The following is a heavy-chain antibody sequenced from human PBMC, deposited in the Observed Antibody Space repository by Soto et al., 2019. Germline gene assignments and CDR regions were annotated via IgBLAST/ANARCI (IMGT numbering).Heavy chain of an antibody. J-gene: IGHJ3*02. CDR1: GSTLTELS. D-gene: IGHD3-3*01. CDR2: FDPEDGET. Sequence: ASLKVSCNVSGSTLTELSMHCVRHTPGKGLEWMGGFDPEDGETIYAQKFQGRVTMTEDTSTDTAYMELSSLRSEDTAVYYCATYTIFGVVYDAFDIWGQGTMVTVSS. CDR3: ATYTIFGVVYDAFDI. V-gene: IGHV1-24*01.